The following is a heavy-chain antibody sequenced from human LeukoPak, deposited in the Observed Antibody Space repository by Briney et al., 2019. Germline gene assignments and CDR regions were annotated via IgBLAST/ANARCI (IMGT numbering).Heavy chain of an antibody. J-gene: IGHJ4*02. CDR1: GFIFSNYW. CDR3: AREDHSKYEY. V-gene: IGHV3-7*01. D-gene: IGHD4-11*01. CDR2: IKQDGSEK. Sequence: GGSLRLSCASFGFIFSNYWMSWVRQVPGKVLEWVASIKQDGSEKYYMDFVKGRFTISKDNAKDSLYLQINSLRDEDTAVYYCAREDHSKYEYWGQGTPVTVSS.